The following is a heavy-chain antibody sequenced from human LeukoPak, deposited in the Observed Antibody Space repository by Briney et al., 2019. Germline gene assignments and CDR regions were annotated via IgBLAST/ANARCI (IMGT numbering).Heavy chain of an antibody. J-gene: IGHJ3*02. Sequence: SETLSLTCTVSGDSTTSSTYYWDWIRQAPGKGLEWIGNIYDSGTTHYNPSLKSRVTISGDTSKNQFALKLNSVTAADTAIYYCATHRRSGSGGSENAFEIWGQGTMVTVSS. D-gene: IGHD5-12*01. CDR2: IYDSGTT. CDR3: ATHRRSGSGGSENAFEI. CDR1: GDSTTSSTYY. V-gene: IGHV4-39*01.